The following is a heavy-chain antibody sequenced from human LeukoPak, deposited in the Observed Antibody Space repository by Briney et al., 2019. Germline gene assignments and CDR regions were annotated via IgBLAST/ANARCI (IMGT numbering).Heavy chain of an antibody. J-gene: IGHJ4*02. Sequence: SKTLSLTCTVSGGTISSYYWSWIQQPAGKGLEWIGRIYISGSTNYNPSLKSRVTMSVDTSKNQFSLKLSSVTAADTAVYYCARTWQWLPFDYWGQGTLVTVSS. CDR3: ARTWQWLPFDY. CDR1: GGTISSYY. D-gene: IGHD6-19*01. CDR2: IYISGST. V-gene: IGHV4-4*07.